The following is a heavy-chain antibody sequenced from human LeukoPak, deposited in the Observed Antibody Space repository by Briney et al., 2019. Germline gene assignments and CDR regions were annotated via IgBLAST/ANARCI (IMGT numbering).Heavy chain of an antibody. D-gene: IGHD3-22*01. Sequence: GGSLRLSCAASGFTFDDYAMHWVRQAPGKGLEWVSLISGDGGSTYYADSVKGRFTISRDNSKNSLYLQMNSLRTEYTALYYCARGDTMIVGEFDYWGQGTLVTVSS. CDR3: ARGDTMIVGEFDY. CDR2: ISGDGGST. CDR1: GFTFDDYA. V-gene: IGHV3-43*02. J-gene: IGHJ4*02.